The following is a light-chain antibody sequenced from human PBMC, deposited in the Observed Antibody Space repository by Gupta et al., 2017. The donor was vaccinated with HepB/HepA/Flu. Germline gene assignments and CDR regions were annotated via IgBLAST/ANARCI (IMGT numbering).Light chain of an antibody. V-gene: IGKV3-20*01. CDR2: GAS. Sequence: EFALTQSPATLSLSPGERATLSCRPSQSVSRTYLAWYQQKPGQTPRLLIYGASSRATGIPDRFSGSGSGTDFTLTISRLEPEDFAVYYCQQYGSSPYTFGQGTKLEIK. CDR3: QQYGSSPYT. CDR1: QSVSRTY. J-gene: IGKJ2*01.